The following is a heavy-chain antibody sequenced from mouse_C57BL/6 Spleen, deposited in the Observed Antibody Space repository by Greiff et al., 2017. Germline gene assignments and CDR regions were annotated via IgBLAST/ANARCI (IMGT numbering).Heavy chain of an antibody. J-gene: IGHJ1*03. Sequence: QVQLQQPGAELVKPGASVQLSCKASGYTFTSYWMQWVQQRPGQGLEWIGEIDPSDSYTNYNQKFKGKATLTVDTSSSTAYMQLSSLTSEDSAVYYCVPLITTVVDWYFDVWGTGTTVTVSS. CDR3: VPLITTVVDWYFDV. D-gene: IGHD1-1*01. CDR1: GYTFTSYW. CDR2: IDPSDSYT. V-gene: IGHV1-50*01.